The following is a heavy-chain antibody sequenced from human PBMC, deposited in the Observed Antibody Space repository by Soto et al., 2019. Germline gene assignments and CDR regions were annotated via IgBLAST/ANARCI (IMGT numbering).Heavy chain of an antibody. CDR2: INAGNGNT. J-gene: IGHJ4*02. D-gene: IGHD2-15*01. Sequence: QVQLVQSGAEVKKPGASVKISCKASGFTFTDYAMHWVRQAPGQRLEWMGWINAGNGNTKYSQNFQGRVTITRDTSASTAYMELRSLRSEDTAVFYCARGELYCTGGTCLDFDSWGQGTLVTVS. V-gene: IGHV1-3*01. CDR1: GFTFTDYA. CDR3: ARGELYCTGGTCLDFDS.